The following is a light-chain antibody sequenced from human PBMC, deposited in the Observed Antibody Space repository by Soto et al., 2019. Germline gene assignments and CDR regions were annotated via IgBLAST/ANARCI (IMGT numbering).Light chain of an antibody. J-gene: IGLJ1*01. CDR3: QSYASSLSTYV. CDR1: SSNIGAGYD. Sequence: QSVLTQPPSVSGAPGQRVTISCTGSSSNIGAGYDVHWYQQFPGTAPKLLIFGNSDRPSGVPDRFSGSKSGTSASLAITGLQAEDEADYFCQSYASSLSTYVFGTGTKVTVL. V-gene: IGLV1-40*01. CDR2: GNS.